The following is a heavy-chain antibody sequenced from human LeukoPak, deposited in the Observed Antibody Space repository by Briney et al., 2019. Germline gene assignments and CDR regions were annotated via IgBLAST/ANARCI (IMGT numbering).Heavy chain of an antibody. D-gene: IGHD6-13*01. CDR2: IYYSGST. Sequence: SETLSLTCTVSGGSISSSSYYWGWIRQPPGKGLEWIGSIYYSGSTYYNPSLKSRVTISVGTSKNQFSLKLSSVTAADTAVYYCAREKQKRIAAAGTYGWFDPWGQGTLVTVSS. J-gene: IGHJ5*02. CDR3: AREKQKRIAAAGTYGWFDP. CDR1: GGSISSSSYY. V-gene: IGHV4-39*07.